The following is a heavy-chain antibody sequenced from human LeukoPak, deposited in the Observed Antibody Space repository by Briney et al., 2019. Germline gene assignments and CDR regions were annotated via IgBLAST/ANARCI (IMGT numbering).Heavy chain of an antibody. CDR1: GGSISSSSYY. CDR3: ARQRSVVDAFDI. CDR2: IYYSGST. J-gene: IGHJ3*02. Sequence: SETLSLTCTVSGGSISSSSYYWGWIRQPPGKGLEWIGSIYYSGSTYYNPSLKSRVTISVDTSKNQFSLKLSSVTAADTAVYYCARQRSVVDAFDIWGQGTMVTVSS. V-gene: IGHV4-39*01. D-gene: IGHD2-15*01.